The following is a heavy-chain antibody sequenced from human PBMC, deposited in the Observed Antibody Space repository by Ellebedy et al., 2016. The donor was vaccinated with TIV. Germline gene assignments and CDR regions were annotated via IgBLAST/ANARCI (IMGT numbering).Heavy chain of an antibody. CDR3: ARDWSGDQYGMDV. CDR1: RFTFSSYS. CDR2: ITSGQNYI. D-gene: IGHD3-3*01. J-gene: IGHJ6*02. Sequence: PGGSLRLSCAASRFTFSSYSMNRVRQAPGKGLEWVSSITSGQNYIYYADSVKGRFTISRDNAKNSLYLQMDSLTAEDTAVYFCARDWSGDQYGMDVWGQGTTVTVSS. V-gene: IGHV3-21*01.